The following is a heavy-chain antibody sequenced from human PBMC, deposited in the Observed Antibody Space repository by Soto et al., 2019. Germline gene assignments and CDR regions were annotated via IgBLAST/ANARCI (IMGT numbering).Heavy chain of an antibody. CDR3: ARVGDYGDYGPPGYYYYYYGMDV. J-gene: IGHJ6*02. D-gene: IGHD4-17*01. CDR2: IIPIFGTA. V-gene: IGHV1-69*01. CDR1: GGTFSSYA. Sequence: QVQLVQSGAEVKKPGSSVKVSCKASGGTFSSYAISWVRQAPGQGLEWMGGIIPIFGTANYAQKFQGRVTITADESTSTAYMELSSLRSEDTAVYYCARVGDYGDYGPPGYYYYYYGMDVWDQGTTVTFSS.